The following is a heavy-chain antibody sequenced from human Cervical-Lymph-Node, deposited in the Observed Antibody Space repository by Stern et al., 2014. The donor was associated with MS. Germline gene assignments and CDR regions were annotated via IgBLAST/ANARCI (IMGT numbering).Heavy chain of an antibody. D-gene: IGHD7-27*01. CDR2: IYGYETT. V-gene: IGHV2-5*01. Sequence: QVNLRESGPSVVKPTQTLTMTCNFTGFSFNSGGVAVGWIRQTPGKALEWLALIYGYETTYYRPSLRSRLTITKDAAINHVVLKMTNMDYVDTSTYYCALSGDAWFDPWGQGTLVTVSS. CDR3: ALSGDAWFDP. J-gene: IGHJ5*02. CDR1: GFSFNSGGVA.